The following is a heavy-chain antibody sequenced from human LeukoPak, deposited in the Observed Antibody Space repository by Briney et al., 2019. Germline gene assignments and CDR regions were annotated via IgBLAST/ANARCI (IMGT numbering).Heavy chain of an antibody. CDR2: INHSGST. J-gene: IGHJ5*02. CDR3: ARGLSSGWYRSWFDP. Sequence: SETLSLTCAVYGRSFSGYYWSWIRQPPGKGLEWIGEINHSGSTNYNPSLKSRVTISVDTSKNQFSLKLSSVTAADTAVYYCARGLSSGWYRSWFDPWGQGTLVTVSS. D-gene: IGHD6-19*01. V-gene: IGHV4-34*01. CDR1: GRSFSGYY.